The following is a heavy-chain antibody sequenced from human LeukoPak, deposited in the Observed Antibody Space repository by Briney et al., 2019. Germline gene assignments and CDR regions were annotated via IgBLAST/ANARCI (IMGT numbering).Heavy chain of an antibody. CDR3: AQKGYGGKKTNYYYYYSGMDV. CDR1: GGTFSSYA. J-gene: IGHJ6*02. D-gene: IGHD4-23*01. V-gene: IGHV1-69*13. CDR2: IIPIFGTA. Sequence: GASVKVSCKASGGTFSSYAISWVRQAPGQGLEWMGGIIPIFGTANYAQKFQGRVTITADESTSTAYMELSSLRSEDTAVYYCAQKGYGGKKTNYYYYYSGMDVWGQGTTVTVSS.